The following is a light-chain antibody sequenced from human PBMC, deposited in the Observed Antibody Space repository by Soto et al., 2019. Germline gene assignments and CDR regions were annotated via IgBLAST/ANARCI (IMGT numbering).Light chain of an antibody. CDR2: GAS. J-gene: IGKJ2*01. CDR1: LSVISSY. CDR3: QQYGSSLLYT. Sequence: EIVLTQSPGTLSLSPGERATLSCRASLSVISSYIAWYQQKPGQAPRLLIYGASSRATGIPDRFSGSRSGTDFTLTISRLEPEDFAVYYCQQYGSSLLYTFGQGTKLEIK. V-gene: IGKV3-20*01.